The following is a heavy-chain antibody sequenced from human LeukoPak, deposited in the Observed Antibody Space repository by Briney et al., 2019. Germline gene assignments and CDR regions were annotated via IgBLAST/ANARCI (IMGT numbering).Heavy chain of an antibody. CDR2: ISYDGSNK. Sequence: TGGSLRLSCAASGFTLSSYGMHWVRQAPGKGLEWVAVISYDGSNKYYADSVKGRFTISRDNSKNTLYLQMNSLRAEDTAVYYCAKEEQYSYAIWGQGTLVTVSS. D-gene: IGHD5-18*01. V-gene: IGHV3-30*18. CDR3: AKEEQYSYAI. J-gene: IGHJ4*02. CDR1: GFTLSSYG.